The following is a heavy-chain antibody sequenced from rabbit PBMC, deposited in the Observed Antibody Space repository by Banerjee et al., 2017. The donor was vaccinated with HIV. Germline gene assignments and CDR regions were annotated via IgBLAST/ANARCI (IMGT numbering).Heavy chain of an antibody. CDR2: INTSSGDT. CDR3: ARDLGGVIGWNFNL. J-gene: IGHJ4*01. D-gene: IGHD1-1*01. CDR1: GFSFSNKYV. Sequence: QEQLEESGGDLVKAEGSLTLTCTASGFSFSNKYVMCWVRQAPGKGLEWIGCINTSSGDTVYATWAKGRFTISKASWTTVTLQMTSLTAADTATYFCARDLGGVIGWNFNLWGQGTLVTVS. V-gene: IGHV1S45*01.